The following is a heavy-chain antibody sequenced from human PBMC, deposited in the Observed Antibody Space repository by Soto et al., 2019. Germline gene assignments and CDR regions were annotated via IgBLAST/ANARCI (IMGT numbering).Heavy chain of an antibody. V-gene: IGHV4-39*07. CDR3: ARDFCGGDCSDDYYYSAMDV. CDR1: GDSITNNNFY. D-gene: IGHD2-21*02. Sequence: SETLSLTCTVSGDSITNNNFYWGWVRQPPGKALDWIGNIYYLGSTNYNHSLKSRVTISVDTSKNQFSRELSSVTAADTAVYFCARDFCGGDCSDDYYYSAMDVWGQGTTVTVSS. CDR2: IYYLGST. J-gene: IGHJ6*02.